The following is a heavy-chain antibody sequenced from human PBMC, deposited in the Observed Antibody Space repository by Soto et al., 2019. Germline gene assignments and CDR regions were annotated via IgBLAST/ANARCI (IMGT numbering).Heavy chain of an antibody. CDR3: ARSDYDAYYYYGMDV. D-gene: IGHD3-22*01. CDR1: EFTFSSYS. Sequence: EVQLVESGGGLVQPGGSLRLSCADSEFTFSSYSMNWVRQAPGKGLEWVSYISSSSSTIYYADSVKGRFTISRDNAKNSLYLQMNSLRDEDTAVYYCARSDYDAYYYYGMDVWGQGTTVTVSS. V-gene: IGHV3-48*02. CDR2: ISSSSSTI. J-gene: IGHJ6*02.